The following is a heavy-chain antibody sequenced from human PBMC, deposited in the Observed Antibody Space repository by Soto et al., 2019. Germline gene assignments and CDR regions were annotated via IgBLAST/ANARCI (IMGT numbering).Heavy chain of an antibody. V-gene: IGHV3-30-3*01. CDR3: ARTPTRDTAMVEAFDI. Sequence: QVQLVESGGGVVQPGRSLRLSCAASGFTFSSYAMHWVRQAPGKGLEWVAVISYDGSNKYYADSVKGRFTISRDNSKNTLYLQMNSLRAEDTAVYYCARTPTRDTAMVEAFDIWGQGKMVTLSS. CDR2: ISYDGSNK. CDR1: GFTFSSYA. D-gene: IGHD5-18*01. J-gene: IGHJ3*02.